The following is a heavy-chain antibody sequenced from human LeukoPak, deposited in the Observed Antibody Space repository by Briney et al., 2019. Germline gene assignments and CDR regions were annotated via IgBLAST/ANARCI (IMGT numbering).Heavy chain of an antibody. CDR3: ARDRYNWNPRDAFDI. V-gene: IGHV1-46*01. CDR1: GYTFTSYY. J-gene: IGHJ3*02. D-gene: IGHD1-20*01. CDR2: INPSGGST. Sequence: ASVKVSCKASGYTFTSYYMHWVRQAPGQGLEWMGIINPSGGSTSYAQKFQGRVTMTRDTSTSAVYMELRSLRSDDTAVYYCARDRYNWNPRDAFDIWGQGTMVTVSS.